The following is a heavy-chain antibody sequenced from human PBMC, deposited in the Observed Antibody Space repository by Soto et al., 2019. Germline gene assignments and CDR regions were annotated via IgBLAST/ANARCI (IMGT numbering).Heavy chain of an antibody. CDR3: AASGATTASFDY. CDR1: GFTFTSSA. V-gene: IGHV1-58*01. Sequence: SVKVSCKASGFTFTSSAVQWVRQARGQRLEWIGWIVVGSGNTNYARKFQERVTITRDMSTSTAYMELSSLRSEDTAVYYCAASGATTASFDYWGQGTLVTSPQ. D-gene: IGHD1-26*01. CDR2: IVVGSGNT. J-gene: IGHJ4*02.